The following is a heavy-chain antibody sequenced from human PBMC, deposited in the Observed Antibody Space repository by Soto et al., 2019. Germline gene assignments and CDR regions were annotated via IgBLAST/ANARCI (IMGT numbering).Heavy chain of an antibody. V-gene: IGHV4-31*03. CDR3: ARGEQRFWFDP. D-gene: IGHD1-26*01. CDR1: GGSISSGGYY. J-gene: IGHJ5*02. CDR2: IYYSGST. Sequence: QVQLQESGPGLVKPSQTLSLTCTVSGGSISSGGYYWSWIRQHPGKGLEWIGYIYYSGSTYYNPSRKSRVTISVDTSKNQSSLKLSTVTAADTAVYYCARGEQRFWFDPWGQGTLVTVSS.